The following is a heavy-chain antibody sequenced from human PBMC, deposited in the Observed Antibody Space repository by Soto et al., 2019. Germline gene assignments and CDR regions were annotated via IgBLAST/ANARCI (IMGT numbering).Heavy chain of an antibody. CDR2: TYYRSKWYN. J-gene: IGHJ6*04. CDR3: VSVIVVGLDAPGFYYSYGMDA. V-gene: IGHV6-1*01. D-gene: IGHD2-2*01. Sequence: SQTLSLTCAISGDSVSSNSAAWNWIRQSPSRGLEWLGRTYYRSKWYNDYAVSVKSRITINPDTSKNQFSLQLNSVTPEDTAVYFCVSVIVVGLDAPGFYYSYGMDAWAKGT. CDR1: GDSVSSNSAA.